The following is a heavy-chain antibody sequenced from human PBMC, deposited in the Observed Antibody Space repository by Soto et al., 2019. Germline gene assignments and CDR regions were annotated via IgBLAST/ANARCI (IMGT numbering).Heavy chain of an antibody. V-gene: IGHV3-21*01. D-gene: IGHD3-10*01. CDR1: GFTFSSYS. CDR3: ARHTSYRITMVRAPYYGMDV. J-gene: IGHJ6*02. CDR2: ISSSSSYI. Sequence: PGGSLRLSXAASGFTFSSYSMNWVRQAPGKGLEWVSSISSSSSYIYYADSVKGRFTISRDNAKNSLYLQMNSLRAEDTAVYYCARHTSYRITMVRAPYYGMDVWGQGTTVTVSS.